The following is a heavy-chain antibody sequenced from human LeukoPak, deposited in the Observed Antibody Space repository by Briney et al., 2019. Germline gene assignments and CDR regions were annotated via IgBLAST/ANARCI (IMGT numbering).Heavy chain of an antibody. CDR3: ARVDSSSWSYYYYYYMDV. V-gene: IGHV3-7*01. J-gene: IGHJ6*03. CDR2: IKQDGSEK. CDR1: GFTFSSYW. Sequence: GGSLRLSCAASGFTFSSYWMSWVRQAPGKGLEWVANIKQDGSEKYYVDSVKGRFTIPRDNAKNSLYLQMNSLRAEDTAVYYCARVDSSSWSYYYYYYMDVWGKGTTVTVSS. D-gene: IGHD6-13*01.